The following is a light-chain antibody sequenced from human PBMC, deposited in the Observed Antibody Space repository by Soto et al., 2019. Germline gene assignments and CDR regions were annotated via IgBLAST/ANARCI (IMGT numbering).Light chain of an antibody. CDR2: GAS. CDR1: QSVYNY. CDR3: QQRSNWPLT. Sequence: EIVMTQSPATLSVSPGERSTLSCRASQSVYNYLAWYQQKPGQAPRLLIYGASKRATGIPDRFSGSGSGTDFTLTISRLEPEDFAVYYCQQRSNWPLTFGGGTTGDIK. J-gene: IGKJ4*01. V-gene: IGKV3-11*01.